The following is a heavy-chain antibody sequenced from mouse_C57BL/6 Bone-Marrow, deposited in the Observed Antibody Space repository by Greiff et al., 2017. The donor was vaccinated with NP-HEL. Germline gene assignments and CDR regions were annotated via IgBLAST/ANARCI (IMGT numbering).Heavy chain of an antibody. CDR2: IRNKANGYTT. Sequence: EVQVVESGGGLVQPGGSLSLSCAASGFTFTDYYMSWVRQPPGKALEWLGFIRNKANGYTTEYSASVKGRFTISRDNSQSILYLQMNALRAEDSATYYCARSYGYDGGWFAYWGQGTLVTVSA. D-gene: IGHD2-2*01. CDR1: GFTFTDYY. J-gene: IGHJ3*01. V-gene: IGHV7-3*01. CDR3: ARSYGYDGGWFAY.